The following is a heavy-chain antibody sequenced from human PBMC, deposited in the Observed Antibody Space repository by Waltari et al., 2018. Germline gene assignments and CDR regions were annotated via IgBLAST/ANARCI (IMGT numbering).Heavy chain of an antibody. CDR1: GGSFSGSY. CDR3: ARQADGGSYYYYMDV. V-gene: IGHV4-34*01. Sequence: QVQLQQWGAGLLKPSETLSLTCAVYGGSFSGSYWSWIRQPPGKGLEWIGEINHSGSTNYNPSLKSRVTISVDTSKNQFSLKLSSVTAADTAVYYCARQADGGSYYYYMDVWGKGTTVTISS. J-gene: IGHJ6*03. D-gene: IGHD3-16*01. CDR2: INHSGST.